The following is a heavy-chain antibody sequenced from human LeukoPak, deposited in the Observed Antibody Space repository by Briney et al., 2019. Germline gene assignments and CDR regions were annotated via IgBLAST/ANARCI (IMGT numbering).Heavy chain of an antibody. Sequence: SETLSLTCTVSGGSITSYYWSWIRQPPGKGLEWIGYIYYSGSTYYNPSLKSRVTISVDTSKNQFSLKLSSVTAADTAVYYCARSTAAGTYRGWFDPWGQGTLVTVSS. CDR1: GGSITSYY. V-gene: IGHV4-59*06. CDR3: ARSTAAGTYRGWFDP. J-gene: IGHJ5*02. D-gene: IGHD6-13*01. CDR2: IYYSGST.